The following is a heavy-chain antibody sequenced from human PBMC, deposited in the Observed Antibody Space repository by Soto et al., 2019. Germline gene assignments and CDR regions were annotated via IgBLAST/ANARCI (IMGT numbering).Heavy chain of an antibody. CDR3: ARMKGYYDSSGYPLTFYYYGMDV. CDR2: IFSNDEK. D-gene: IGHD3-22*01. Sequence: QVTLKESGPVLVKPTETLTLTCTVSGFSLSNARMGVTWIRQPPGKALEWLAHIFSNDEKSYSTSLESRLTISKDTSKSQVVLTMTNVDPVDTATYYCARMKGYYDSSGYPLTFYYYGMDVWGQGTTVIVSS. V-gene: IGHV2-26*01. J-gene: IGHJ6*02. CDR1: GFSLSNARMG.